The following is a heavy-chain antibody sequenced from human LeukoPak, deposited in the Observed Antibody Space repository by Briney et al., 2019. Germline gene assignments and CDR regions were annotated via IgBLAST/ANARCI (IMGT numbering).Heavy chain of an antibody. V-gene: IGHV3-7*03. J-gene: IGHJ4*02. CDR2: IKQDGSEK. D-gene: IGHD6-19*01. CDR1: GFTFSSYW. CDR3: TRDGKAVAANRGFDF. Sequence: PGGSLRLSCAASGFTFSSYWMSWVRQAPGKGLEWVANIKQDGSEKYYADSVKGRFAVSRDNAKNSLYMQMNSLKTEDTAVYYCTRDGKAVAANRGFDFWGQGTLVTVSS.